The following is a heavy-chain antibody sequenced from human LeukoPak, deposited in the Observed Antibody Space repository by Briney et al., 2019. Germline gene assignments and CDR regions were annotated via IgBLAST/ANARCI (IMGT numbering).Heavy chain of an antibody. CDR1: GYTFTSYA. J-gene: IGHJ3*02. CDR3: ARDRGMQDSSGYYYEDAFDI. V-gene: IGHV7-4-1*02. D-gene: IGHD3-22*01. CDR2: INTNTGNP. Sequence: ASVKVSCKASGYTFTSYAMNWVRQAPGQGLEWMGWINTNTGNPTYAQGFTGRFVFSLDTSVSTAYLQISSLKAEDTAVYYCARDRGMQDSSGYYYEDAFDIWGQGTMVTVSS.